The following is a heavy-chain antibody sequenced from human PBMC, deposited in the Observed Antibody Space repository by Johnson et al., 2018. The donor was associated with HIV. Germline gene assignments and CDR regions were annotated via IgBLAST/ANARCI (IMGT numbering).Heavy chain of an antibody. CDR2: ISGTGGTT. Sequence: EVHLVESGGDLVQPGGSLGLSCAASGFTFRSYAMSWVRQAPGRGLEWVSSISGTGGTTYYADSVKGRFTISRDNSKNMLFLQMNSLRAEDTAVYYCAKSQDRSAHDYDFDLWGQGTVVTVSS. CDR1: GFTFRSYA. CDR3: AKSQDRSAHDYDFDL. J-gene: IGHJ3*01. D-gene: IGHD3-22*01. V-gene: IGHV3-23*04.